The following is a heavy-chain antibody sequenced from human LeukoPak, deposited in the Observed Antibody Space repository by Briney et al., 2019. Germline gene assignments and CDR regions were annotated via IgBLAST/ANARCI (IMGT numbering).Heavy chain of an antibody. D-gene: IGHD5-18*01. Sequence: GGSLRLSCAASGFTSSSYAMSWVRQAPGKGLEWVSAISGSGGSTYYADSVKGRFTISRDNSKNTLYLQMNSLRAEDTAVYYCANCLQLCPDYWGQGTLVTVSS. J-gene: IGHJ4*02. CDR2: ISGSGGST. CDR3: ANCLQLCPDY. V-gene: IGHV3-23*01. CDR1: GFTSSSYA.